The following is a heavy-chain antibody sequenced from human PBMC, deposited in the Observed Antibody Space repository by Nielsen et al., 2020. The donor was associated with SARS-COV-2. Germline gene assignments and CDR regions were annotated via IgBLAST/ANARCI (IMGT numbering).Heavy chain of an antibody. Sequence: SETLSLTCTVSGGSISSGGYYWSWIRHHPGKGLEWIGYIYFSGRTCYNPSLKSRVTISVDTSKNQFSLSLRSVTAADTVVYYCARGSSGYDHYNYGMDVWGQGTTVTVSS. D-gene: IGHD5-12*01. V-gene: IGHV4-31*03. CDR3: ARGSSGYDHYNYGMDV. CDR1: GGSISSGGYY. J-gene: IGHJ6*02. CDR2: IYFSGRT.